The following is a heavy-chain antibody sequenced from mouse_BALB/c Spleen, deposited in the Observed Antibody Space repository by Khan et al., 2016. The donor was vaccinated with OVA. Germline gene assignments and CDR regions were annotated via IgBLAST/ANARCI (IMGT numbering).Heavy chain of an antibody. Sequence: QVQLKESGAELAKPGASVKMSCKASDYTFTNYWMHWVKQRPGRGLEWIGYINPSTDYTEYNQKFKDKATLTADKSSSTAYMQLSSLTSEDSAVYYCVNHGSSSAWFTYWGQGTLVTVSA. CDR3: VNHGSSSAWFTY. J-gene: IGHJ3*01. V-gene: IGHV1-7*01. CDR2: INPSTDYT. CDR1: DYTFTNYW. D-gene: IGHD1-1*01.